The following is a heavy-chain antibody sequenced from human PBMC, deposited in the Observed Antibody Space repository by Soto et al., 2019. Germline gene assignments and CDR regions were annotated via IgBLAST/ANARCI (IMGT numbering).Heavy chain of an antibody. D-gene: IGHD6-13*01. Sequence: SVKVSCKASGGTFSSYAISWVRQAPGQGLEWMGGIIPIFGTANYAQKFQGRVTITADESTSTAYMELSSLRSEDTAVYYCVCLASAGDGYSVYWGPAPLVTVSS. CDR2: IIPIFGTA. CDR3: VCLASAGDGYSVY. J-gene: IGHJ4*02. CDR1: GGTFSSYA. V-gene: IGHV1-69*13.